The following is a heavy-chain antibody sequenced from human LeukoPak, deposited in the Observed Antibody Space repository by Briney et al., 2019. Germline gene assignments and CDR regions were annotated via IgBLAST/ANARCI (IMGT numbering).Heavy chain of an antibody. CDR2: IYTSGST. CDR3: ARSYYYDSSFFDY. D-gene: IGHD3-22*01. V-gene: IGHV4-61*02. J-gene: IGHJ4*02. Sequence: SETLSLTCTVSGGSISSGSYYWSWIRQPAGKGLEWIGRIYTSGSTNYNPSLKSRVTISVDTSKNQFSLKLSSVTAADTAAYYCARSYYYDSSFFDYWGQGTLVTVSS. CDR1: GGSISSGSYY.